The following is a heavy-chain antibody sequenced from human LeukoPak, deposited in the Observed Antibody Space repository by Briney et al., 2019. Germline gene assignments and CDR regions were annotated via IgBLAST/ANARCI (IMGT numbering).Heavy chain of an antibody. CDR3: ARASIAVAGTIAY. CDR1: GYTFTSYG. V-gene: IGHV1-46*01. CDR2: INPSGGST. Sequence: ASVKVSCKASGYTFTSYGISWVRQAPGQGLEWMGIINPSGGSTSYAQKFQGRVTMTRDTSTSTVYMELSSLRSEDTAVYYCARASIAVAGTIAYWGQGTLVTVSS. D-gene: IGHD6-19*01. J-gene: IGHJ4*02.